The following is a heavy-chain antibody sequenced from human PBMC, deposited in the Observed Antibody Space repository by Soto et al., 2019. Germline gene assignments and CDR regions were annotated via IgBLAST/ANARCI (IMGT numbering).Heavy chain of an antibody. Sequence: ASVKVSCKASGYTFTSYGISWVRQAPGQGLEWMGWISAYNGNTNYAQKLQGRVTMTTDTSTSTAYMELRSLRSDDTAVYYCARTRSASTGTYPPYYFDYWGQGTLVTVSS. D-gene: IGHD1-1*01. CDR1: GYTFTSYG. V-gene: IGHV1-18*01. CDR3: ARTRSASTGTYPPYYFDY. J-gene: IGHJ4*02. CDR2: ISAYNGNT.